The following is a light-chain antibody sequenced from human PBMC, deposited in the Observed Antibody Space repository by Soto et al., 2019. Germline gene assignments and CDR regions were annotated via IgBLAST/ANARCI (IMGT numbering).Light chain of an antibody. J-gene: IGLJ2*01. CDR3: AAWDDSLSGVL. Sequence: QSVLTQPPSASGAPGQRVTLSCSGSSSNIGSNYVYWDQQLPGTAPKLLIYRNNQRRSGVPDRFSGSKSGTSVSLAISGLRSEDGANYYCAAWDDSLSGVLFGGGTKLTVL. CDR2: RNN. V-gene: IGLV1-47*01. CDR1: SSNIGSNY.